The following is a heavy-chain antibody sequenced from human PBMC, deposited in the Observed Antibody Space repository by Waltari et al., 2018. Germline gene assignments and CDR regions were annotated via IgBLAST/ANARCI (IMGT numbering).Heavy chain of an antibody. V-gene: IGHV4-39*01. J-gene: IGHJ4*02. CDR3: ARHNRYYGSGSYYLDY. D-gene: IGHD3-10*01. CDR1: GGSISSSSYY. Sequence: QLQLQESGPGLVKPSETLSLTCTVSGGSISSSSYYWGWIRQPPGKGLEWIGSIYYSGSTYYNPSLKSRVTISVDTSKNQFSLKLSSVTAADTAVYYCARHNRYYGSGSYYLDYWGQGTLVTVSS. CDR2: IYYSGST.